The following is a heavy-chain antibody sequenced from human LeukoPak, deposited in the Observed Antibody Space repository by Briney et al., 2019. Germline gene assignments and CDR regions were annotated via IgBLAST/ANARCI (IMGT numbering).Heavy chain of an antibody. CDR2: ISYDGSNK. CDR3: ARWGGGSYYDGKSGSEFDY. CDR1: GFTFSSYA. D-gene: IGHD1-26*01. J-gene: IGHJ4*02. Sequence: GGSLRLPCAASGFTFSSYAMHWVRQAPGKGLEWVAVISYDGSNKYYADSVKGRFTISRDNSKNTLYLQMNSLRAEDTAVYYCARWGGGSYYDGKSGSEFDYWGQGTLVTVSS. V-gene: IGHV3-30-3*01.